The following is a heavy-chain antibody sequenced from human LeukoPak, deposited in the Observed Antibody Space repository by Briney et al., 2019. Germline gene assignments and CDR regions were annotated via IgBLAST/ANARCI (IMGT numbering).Heavy chain of an antibody. CDR1: GGSINGYY. V-gene: IGHV4-4*07. D-gene: IGHD6-13*01. J-gene: IGHJ5*02. CDR2: IYNSESI. CDR3: ARDRSSSYTRDWFDP. Sequence: PSETLSLTXTVSGGSINGYYWSWLRQPAGKGLEWIGRIYNSESINYNPSLKSRVTMSIDTSKNQFSLKLNSVTAADTAVYYCARDRSSSYTRDWFDPWGQGALVTVSS.